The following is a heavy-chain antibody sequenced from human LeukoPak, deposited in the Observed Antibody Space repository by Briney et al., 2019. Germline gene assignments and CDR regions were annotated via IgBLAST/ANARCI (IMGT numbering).Heavy chain of an antibody. D-gene: IGHD1-26*01. CDR1: GFTFSSYS. J-gene: IGHJ3*02. V-gene: IGHV3-21*01. Sequence: GGSLRLSCAASGFTFSSYSMNWVRQAPGEGLECVSSISISSSCRYYEDSVKGRFTISRDNAKNSLYLQMNSLRAEDTAVYYCARDSGGSYYDALDIWGQGTMVTVSS. CDR3: ARDSGGSYYDALDI. CDR2: ISISSSCR.